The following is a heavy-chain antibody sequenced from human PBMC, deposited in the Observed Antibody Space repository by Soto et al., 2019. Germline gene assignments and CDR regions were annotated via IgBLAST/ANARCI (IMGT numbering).Heavy chain of an antibody. D-gene: IGHD3-22*01. CDR1: GFTFSDHY. CDR3: VRVTMYYYSSSGYYYL. V-gene: IGHV3-72*01. CDR2: TRNKANTYTT. Sequence: EVQLVESGGGLVQPGGSLRLSCAASGFTFSDHYMDWVRQAPGKGLEWVGRTRNKANTYTTQYAASVKGRFTISRDDSKNPLYLQMKSLKTEDTAVYYCVRVTMYYYSSSGYYYLWGQGTLVTVSS. J-gene: IGHJ5*02.